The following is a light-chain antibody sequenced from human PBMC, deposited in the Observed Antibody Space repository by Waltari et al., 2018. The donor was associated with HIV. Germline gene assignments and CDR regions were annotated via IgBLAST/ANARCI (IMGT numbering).Light chain of an antibody. CDR1: SSNIGNNF. V-gene: IGLV1-51*01. J-gene: IGLJ2*01. CDR3: GTWDNSLKTVV. Sequence: QSVLTQPPSVSAAPGPTVSISCSGFSSNIGNNFVYWYHQLPGKAPKLPIFDKKIGPSGIPDRVSASKSCTSATLAITGLQTGDEGDYYCGTWDNSLKTVVFGGWTKVTV. CDR2: DKK.